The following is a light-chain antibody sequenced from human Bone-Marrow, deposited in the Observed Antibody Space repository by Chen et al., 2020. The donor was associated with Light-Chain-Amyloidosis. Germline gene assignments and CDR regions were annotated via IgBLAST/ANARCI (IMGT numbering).Light chain of an antibody. CDR3: SSYTGSSTLV. CDR2: DVS. J-gene: IGLJ3*02. CDR1: SSDVGGYNY. Sequence: QSALTQPASVSGSPGQSITISCTGTSSDVGGYNYVTWYQQHPGKAPKLMIYDVSNRPSGVSNRFSGSTSGNTASLTISGLQAEDEADYYCSSYTGSSTLVFGGGTKLTVL. V-gene: IGLV2-14*01.